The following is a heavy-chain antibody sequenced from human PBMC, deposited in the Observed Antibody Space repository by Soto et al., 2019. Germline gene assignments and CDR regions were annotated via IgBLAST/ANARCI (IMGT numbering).Heavy chain of an antibody. CDR1: GGSISNVNDC. CDR2: IYSGGSI. V-gene: IGHV4-30-4*01. D-gene: IGHD7-27*01. Sequence: QVQLQESGPGLVKPSQTLSLTCIVSGGSISNVNDCWSWIRQRPDKGLEWIGHIYSGGSIYNNPSLTRRXTXSXXTSKNQFSLQLSSVSAADTAVYYCARGPSGDKVDYWGQGTLVTVSS. CDR3: ARGPSGDKVDY. J-gene: IGHJ4*02.